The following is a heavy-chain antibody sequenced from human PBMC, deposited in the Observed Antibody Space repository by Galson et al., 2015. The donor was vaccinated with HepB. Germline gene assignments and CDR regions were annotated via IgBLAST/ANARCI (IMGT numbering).Heavy chain of an antibody. J-gene: IGHJ5*02. CDR3: ARDLYSTGWYWFDP. CDR2: IYTNETT. V-gene: IGHV4-4*07. CDR1: GASISSHY. D-gene: IGHD6-19*01. Sequence: TLSLTCSVSGASISSHYWSWIRQPAGKGLEWIGRIYTNETTNYNPSLQSRVTLSVDTSKDHISLRLTSVTAADTAVYYCARDLYSTGWYWFDPWGQGTLVTVTS.